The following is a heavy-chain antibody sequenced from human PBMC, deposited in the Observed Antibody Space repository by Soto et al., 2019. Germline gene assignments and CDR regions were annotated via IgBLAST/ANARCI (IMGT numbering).Heavy chain of an antibody. CDR3: ARGAAEDWYVLAEYFQH. D-gene: IGHD3-9*01. J-gene: IGHJ1*01. CDR2: IWYDGSNK. V-gene: IGHV3-33*01. Sequence: QVQLVESGGGVVQPGRSLRLSCAASGFTFSSYGMHWVRQAPGKGLEWVAVIWYDGSNKYYADSVKGRFTISRDSSKNTLYLQRNSLTAEDTAVYYCARGAAEDWYVLAEYFQHWGQGTLVTVSS. CDR1: GFTFSSYG.